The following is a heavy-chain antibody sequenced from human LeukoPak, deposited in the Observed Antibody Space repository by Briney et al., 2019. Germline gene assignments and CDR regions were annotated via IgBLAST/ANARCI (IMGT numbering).Heavy chain of an antibody. D-gene: IGHD6-19*01. CDR2: IRYDGSNK. Sequence: PGGSLRLSCAASGFTFSSYGMHWVRQARGKGLEGMPFIRYDGSNKYYADSVKGRFTISRDNSKNTLYLQMNSLRAEDTAVYYCAKDPMIAVAGTFGFKNRNYYYYGMDVWGQGTTVTVSS. CDR1: GFTFSSYG. V-gene: IGHV3-30*02. CDR3: AKDPMIAVAGTFGFKNRNYYYYGMDV. J-gene: IGHJ6*02.